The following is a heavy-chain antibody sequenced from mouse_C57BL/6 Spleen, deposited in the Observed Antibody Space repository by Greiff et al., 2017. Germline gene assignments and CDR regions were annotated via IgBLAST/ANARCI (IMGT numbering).Heavy chain of an antibody. CDR2: ISDGGSYT. Sequence: EVKVEESGGGLVKPGGSLKLSCAASGFTFSSYAMSWVRQTPEKRLEWVATISDGGSYTYYPDNVKGRFTISRDNAKNNLYLQMSHLKSEDTAMYYCAREGLRRVYDYWGQGTTLTVSS. D-gene: IGHD2-2*01. J-gene: IGHJ2*01. CDR3: AREGLRRVYDY. CDR1: GFTFSSYA. V-gene: IGHV5-4*01.